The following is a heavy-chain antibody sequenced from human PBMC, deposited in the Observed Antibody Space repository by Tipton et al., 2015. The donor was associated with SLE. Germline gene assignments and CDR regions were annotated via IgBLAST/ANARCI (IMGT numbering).Heavy chain of an antibody. Sequence: QLVQSGPEVKKPGASVKVSCKASGYTFTSYDINWARQATGQGLEWMGWMNPNSGNTGYAQKFQGRVTMTRNTSISTAYMELSSLRSEDTAVYYCATVFSGGNWFDPWGQGTLVTVSS. CDR3: ATVFSGGNWFDP. CDR1: GYTFTSYD. J-gene: IGHJ5*02. D-gene: IGHD3-10*01. CDR2: MNPNSGNT. V-gene: IGHV1-8*01.